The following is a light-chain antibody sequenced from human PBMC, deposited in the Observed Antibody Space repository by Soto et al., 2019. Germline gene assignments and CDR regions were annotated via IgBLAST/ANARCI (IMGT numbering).Light chain of an antibody. Sequence: NFMLTQPHSVSESPGKTVTISCTRSRGSIASNYVQWYQQRPGSSPTNVIYEDKQRPSGVPDRFSGSIDSSSNSASLTVSGLKTEDEADYYCQSYDNNNHWVFGGGTTLTVL. CDR3: QSYDNNNHWV. CDR2: EDK. CDR1: RGSIASNY. V-gene: IGLV6-57*01. J-gene: IGLJ3*02.